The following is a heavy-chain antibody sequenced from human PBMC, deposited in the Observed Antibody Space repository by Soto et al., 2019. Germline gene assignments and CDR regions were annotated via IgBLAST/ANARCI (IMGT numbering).Heavy chain of an antibody. Sequence: QLQLQESGPGLLKPSETLSLTCTVSGGSISSSSYYWGWIRQPQGKGLEWIGSIYYSGSTYYKPSLKRRVTISVDTSKTQFSLKLSSVTAADTAVYDCARFHYSSSWYFWGQGTMVPVSS. CDR2: IYYSGST. J-gene: IGHJ4*02. D-gene: IGHD6-13*01. CDR1: GGSISSSSYY. CDR3: ARFHYSSSWYF. V-gene: IGHV4-39*01.